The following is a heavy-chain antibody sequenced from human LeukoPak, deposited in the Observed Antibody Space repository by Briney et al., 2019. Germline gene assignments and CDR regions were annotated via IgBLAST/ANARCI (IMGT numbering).Heavy chain of an antibody. J-gene: IGHJ2*01. CDR2: IYCSGST. CDR3: ARAWGDLWYFDL. V-gene: IGHV4-39*07. CDR1: GGSISSSSYY. D-gene: IGHD2-21*02. Sequence: PSETLSLTCTVSGGSISSSSYYWGWIRQPPGKGLEWIGSIYCSGSTYYNPSLKSRVTISVDTSKNQFSLKLSSVTAADTAVYYCARAWGDLWYFDLWGRGTLVTVSS.